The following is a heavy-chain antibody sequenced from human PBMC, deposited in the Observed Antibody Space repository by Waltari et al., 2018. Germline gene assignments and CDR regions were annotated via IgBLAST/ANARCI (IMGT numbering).Heavy chain of an antibody. CDR2: IRHDRSSE. D-gene: IGHD6-19*01. CDR1: GFAVGYYG. CDR3: AKDIRNGWYADY. J-gene: IGHJ4*02. Sequence: QVQLVESGGGVVRPGGARRLAWVACGFAVGYYGRHWLRQAPGKGLEWVAFIRHDRSSEHYGESVKGRFIISTENFKNTLYLQMNSLRIEDTGIYYCAKDIRNGWYADYLGQGTLVTVSS. V-gene: IGHV3-30*02.